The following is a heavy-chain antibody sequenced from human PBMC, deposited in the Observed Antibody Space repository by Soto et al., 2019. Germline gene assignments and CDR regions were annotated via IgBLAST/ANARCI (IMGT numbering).Heavy chain of an antibody. V-gene: IGHV3-21*01. J-gene: IGHJ4*02. D-gene: IGHD3-3*01. CDR2: ISSSSSYI. Sequence: GGSLRLSCAASGFTFSSYSMNWVRQAPGKGLEWVSSISSSSSYIYYADSVKGRFTISRDNAKNSLYLQMNSLRAEDTAVYYCARGAPSAYDFWSGYYNNFDYWGQGTLVTVSS. CDR1: GFTFSSYS. CDR3: ARGAPSAYDFWSGYYNNFDY.